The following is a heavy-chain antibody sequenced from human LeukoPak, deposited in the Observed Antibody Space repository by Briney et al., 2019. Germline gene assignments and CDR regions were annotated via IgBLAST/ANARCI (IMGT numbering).Heavy chain of an antibody. Sequence: PGGSLRLSCAASGFTFSSYAMSWVRQAPGKGLEWVSAISGSGGSTYYADSVKGRLTISRDNSQNTVFLQMNSLRVEDTAVYYCAKVDYWSPENYFDSWGQGTLVTVSS. D-gene: IGHD1-1*01. J-gene: IGHJ4*02. CDR1: GFTFSSYA. V-gene: IGHV3-23*01. CDR3: AKVDYWSPENYFDS. CDR2: ISGSGGST.